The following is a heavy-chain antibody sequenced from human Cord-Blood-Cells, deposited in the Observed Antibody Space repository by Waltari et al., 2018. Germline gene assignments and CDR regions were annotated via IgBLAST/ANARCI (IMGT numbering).Heavy chain of an antibody. CDR2: INHSGST. CDR1: GGSFSGYY. V-gene: IGHV4-34*01. Sequence: QVQLQQWGAGLLKPSETLSLTCAVYGGSFSGYYWSWIRQPPGKGLEWIGEINHSGSTNYNPSLKSRVTISVDTSKNQFSLKLSSVTAADTAVYYCARGPVDIVATMRGFPRFDYWGQGTLVTVSS. CDR3: ARGPVDIVATMRGFPRFDY. J-gene: IGHJ4*02. D-gene: IGHD5-12*01.